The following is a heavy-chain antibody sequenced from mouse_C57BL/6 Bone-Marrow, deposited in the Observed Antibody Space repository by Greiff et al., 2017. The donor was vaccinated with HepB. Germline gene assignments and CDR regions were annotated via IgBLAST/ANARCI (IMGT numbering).Heavy chain of an antibody. D-gene: IGHD2-4*01. Sequence: QVQLQQPGAELVKPGASVKMSCKASGYTFTSYWITWVKQRPGQGLEWIGDIYPGSGSTNYNEKFKSKATLTVDTSSSTAYMQLSSLTSEDSAVYYCAREEDDYDDRFAYWGQGTLVTVSA. V-gene: IGHV1-55*01. CDR3: AREEDDYDDRFAY. CDR1: GYTFTSYW. CDR2: IYPGSGST. J-gene: IGHJ3*01.